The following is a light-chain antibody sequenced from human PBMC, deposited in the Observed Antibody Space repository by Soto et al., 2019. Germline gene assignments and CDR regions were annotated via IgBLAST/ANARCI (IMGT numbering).Light chain of an antibody. CDR1: QGVSNH. CDR2: DAS. V-gene: IGKV1-17*03. Sequence: EIQMTQSPAAMSASPGERVAITCRASQGVSNHLVWFQQRPGKVPRRLIYDASSWETGIPSRFSGSGSGTDFTLTISSLQPEDFAIYYCLQHTNCPRTFGQGTRLEIK. J-gene: IGKJ5*01. CDR3: LQHTNCPRT.